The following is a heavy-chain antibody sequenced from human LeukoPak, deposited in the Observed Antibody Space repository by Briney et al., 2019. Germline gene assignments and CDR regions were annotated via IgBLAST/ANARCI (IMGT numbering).Heavy chain of an antibody. J-gene: IGHJ4*02. CDR3: ANQGSH. Sequence: PGGSLRLSCAASGFTFSSYGMHWVRQAPGKGLEWVAVISYDGSNKYYADSVKGRFTISRDNSKNTLYLQMNSLRAEDTAVCHCANQGSHWGQGTLVTVSS. CDR1: GFTFSSYG. D-gene: IGHD2-15*01. CDR2: ISYDGSNK. V-gene: IGHV3-30*18.